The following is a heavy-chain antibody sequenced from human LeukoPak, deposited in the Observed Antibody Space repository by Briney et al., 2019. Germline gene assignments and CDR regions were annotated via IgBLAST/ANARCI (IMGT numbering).Heavy chain of an antibody. CDR1: GGSISSYY. Sequence: SETLSLTCTVSGGSISSYYWSWIRQPPGKLLGWVGYIPYSGNPNYNPSLKSRVTISVDTSTNQVSLKLTSVTAADPAVYYCARQGGYIAPLALWGQGTLVTVSA. J-gene: IGHJ4*02. V-gene: IGHV4-59*08. D-gene: IGHD6-13*01. CDR2: IPYSGNP. CDR3: ARQGGYIAPLAL.